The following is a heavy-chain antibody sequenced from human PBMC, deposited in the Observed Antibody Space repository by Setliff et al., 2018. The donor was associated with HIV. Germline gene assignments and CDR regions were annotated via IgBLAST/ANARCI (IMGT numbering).Heavy chain of an antibody. CDR3: ARETYYYDNPQYYYYYMDV. Sequence: SETLSLTCTVSGGSISSGSYYWSWIRQPAGKVLEWIGRIYTRGSTNYNPSRTSRVTISVDTSKNQCSLKLRSVTAADTAVYYCARETYYYDNPQYYYYYMDVWGKGTTVTVSS. D-gene: IGHD3-22*01. J-gene: IGHJ6*03. V-gene: IGHV4-61*02. CDR1: GGSISSGSYY. CDR2: IYTRGST.